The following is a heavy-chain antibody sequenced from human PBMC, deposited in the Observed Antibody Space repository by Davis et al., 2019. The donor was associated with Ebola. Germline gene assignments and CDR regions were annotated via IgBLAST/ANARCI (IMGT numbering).Heavy chain of an antibody. CDR3: AREMTRYRYGSVLD. V-gene: IGHV1-8*01. CDR1: GYTFTSYD. CDR2: MNPNSGNT. Sequence: AASVKVSCKASGYTFTSYDINCVRQATGQGLEWMGWMNPNSGNTGYAQKFRGRVTMTRNTSITTAYMELSSLSSEDTAVYYCAREMTRYRYGSVLDWGQGTLVTVSS. D-gene: IGHD3-16*02. J-gene: IGHJ4*02.